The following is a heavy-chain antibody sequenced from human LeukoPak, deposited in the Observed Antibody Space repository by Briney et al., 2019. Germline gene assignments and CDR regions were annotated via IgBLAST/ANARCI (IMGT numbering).Heavy chain of an antibody. D-gene: IGHD6-13*01. V-gene: IGHV5-51*04. CDR2: IYPGDSDT. Sequence: GESLKISCKGSGYSFTRHWIGWVRQMPGKGLEWMGIIYPGDSDTRYSPSFQGQVTISADKPISTAYLQWSSLKASDTAMYYCASTGIAAEGGSWFDPWGQGTLVTVSS. CDR1: GYSFTRHW. J-gene: IGHJ5*02. CDR3: ASTGIAAEGGSWFDP.